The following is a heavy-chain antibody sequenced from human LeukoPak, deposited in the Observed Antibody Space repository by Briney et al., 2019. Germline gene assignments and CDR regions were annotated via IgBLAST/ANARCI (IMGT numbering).Heavy chain of an antibody. CDR3: TTDRTTPFDY. J-gene: IGHJ4*02. V-gene: IGHV3-15*01. D-gene: IGHD2/OR15-2a*01. CDR2: IKSKSDGGKT. CDR1: GFTFSNAW. Sequence: GGSLRLSCAASGFTFSNAWMSWVRQAPGKGLEWVGRIKSKSDGGKTDYAAPVKGRFTISTDDSKNTLYLQMNSLKTEDTAVYYCTTDRTTPFDYWGQGTLVTVSS.